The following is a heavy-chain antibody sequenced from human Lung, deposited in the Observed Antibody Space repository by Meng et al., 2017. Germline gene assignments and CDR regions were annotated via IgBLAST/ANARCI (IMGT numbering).Heavy chain of an antibody. J-gene: IGHJ4*02. D-gene: IGHD6-6*01. V-gene: IGHV1-18*01. CDR2: ISAYNGNT. CDR1: GYTFTSYG. Sequence: QVQLLQSGAEVKKLGALAKVFCKASGYTFTSYGISWVRQAPGQGLEWMGWISAYNGNTNYAQKLQGRVTMTTDTSTSTAYMELRSLRSDDTAVYYCARDGTGLAARSASGYWGQGTLVTVSS. CDR3: ARDGTGLAARSASGY.